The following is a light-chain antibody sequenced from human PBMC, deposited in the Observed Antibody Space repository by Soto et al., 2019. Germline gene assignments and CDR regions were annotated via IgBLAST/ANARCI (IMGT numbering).Light chain of an antibody. CDR3: QQYDKSPLT. V-gene: IGKV3-20*01. Sequence: EIVLTQSPGTLSLSPGERATLSCRASQSVSNSHLAWHQQKPGQAPRLLIFVVSSRAAGIPDRFSGSGSGTDFTLTISRLEPEDYAVYYCQQYDKSPLTFGGGTKVEIK. CDR1: QSVSNSH. J-gene: IGKJ4*01. CDR2: VVS.